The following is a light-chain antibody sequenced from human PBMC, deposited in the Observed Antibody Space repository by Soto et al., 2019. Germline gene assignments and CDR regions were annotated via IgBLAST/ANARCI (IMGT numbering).Light chain of an antibody. CDR3: AAWDDSLSGYV. Sequence: QLVLTQPPSASGTPGQGVTISCSGSSSNIGSNYVYWYQQLPGTAPKLLIYSNNQRPSGVPDRFSGSKSGTSASLAISGLRSEDEADYYCAAWDDSLSGYVFGTGTKLTVL. V-gene: IGLV1-47*02. CDR2: SNN. CDR1: SSNIGSNY. J-gene: IGLJ1*01.